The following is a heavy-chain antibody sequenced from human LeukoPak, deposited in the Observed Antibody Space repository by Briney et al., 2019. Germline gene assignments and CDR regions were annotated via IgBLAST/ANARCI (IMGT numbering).Heavy chain of an antibody. V-gene: IGHV1-46*01. Sequence: ASVKVSCKASRYTFTSYYMHWVRQAPGQGLEWMGIINPSGGSTSYAQKSQGRVTMTRDMSTSTVYMELSSLRSEDTAVYYCARVSRGSGSYYLQRPYYYYMDDWGKGTTVTVSS. D-gene: IGHD3-10*01. CDR3: ARVSRGSGSYYLQRPYYYYMDD. J-gene: IGHJ6*03. CDR1: RYTFTSYY. CDR2: INPSGGST.